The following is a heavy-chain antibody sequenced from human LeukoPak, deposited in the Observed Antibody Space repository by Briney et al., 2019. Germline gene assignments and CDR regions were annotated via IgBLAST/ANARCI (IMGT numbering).Heavy chain of an antibody. CDR2: INHSGNA. CDR3: ARDRQDSSSWGDFDY. D-gene: IGHD6-13*01. Sequence: SETLSLTCAVSGGSFSGYYWTRIRQPPGKGLEWIGEINHSGNANYNPSLMSRVTISLDTSKNQFSLKLRSVTAADTAVYYCARDRQDSSSWGDFDYWGQGTLVTVSS. V-gene: IGHV4-34*01. J-gene: IGHJ4*02. CDR1: GGSFSGYY.